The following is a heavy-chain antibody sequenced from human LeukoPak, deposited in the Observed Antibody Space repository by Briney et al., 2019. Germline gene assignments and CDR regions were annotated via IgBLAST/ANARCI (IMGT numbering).Heavy chain of an antibody. CDR1: GFTFGSYA. CDR2: ISGSGGST. J-gene: IGHJ4*02. Sequence: GSLRLSCAASGFTFGSYAMSWVRQAPGKGLEWVSAISGSGGSTYYADSVKGRFTISRDNSKNTLYLQMNSLRAEDTAAYYCAKDGSGSYYSSSGRVSEFDYWGQGTLVTVSS. D-gene: IGHD1-26*01. CDR3: AKDGSGSYYSSSGRVSEFDY. V-gene: IGHV3-23*01.